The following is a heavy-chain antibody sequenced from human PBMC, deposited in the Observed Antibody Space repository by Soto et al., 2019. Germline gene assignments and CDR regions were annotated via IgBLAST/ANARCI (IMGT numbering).Heavy chain of an antibody. D-gene: IGHD3-16*02. Sequence: SETLSLTCAVYGGSFSGYYWSWIRQPPGKGLEWIGEINHSGSTNYNPSLKSRVTISVDTSKNQFSLKLSSVTAADTAVYYCARGLYDYVWGSYRPRLNYFDYWGQGTLVTVSS. CDR2: INHSGST. CDR3: ARGLYDYVWGSYRPRLNYFDY. CDR1: GGSFSGYY. J-gene: IGHJ4*02. V-gene: IGHV4-34*01.